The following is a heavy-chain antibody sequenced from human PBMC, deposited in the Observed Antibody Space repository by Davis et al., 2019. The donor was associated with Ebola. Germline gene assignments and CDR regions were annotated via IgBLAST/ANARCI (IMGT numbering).Heavy chain of an antibody. CDR2: IYSGGSA. CDR1: GDSIKNTHW. J-gene: IGHJ4*02. V-gene: IGHV4-28*01. Sequence: SQTLSLTCAVSGDSIKNTHWWGWVRQSPGKELEWIGYIYSGGSAYYNPSLKSRVTISVDTSKNQFSLKLSSVTAADTAVYYCAAEIAAAHHYWGQGTLVTVSS. D-gene: IGHD6-13*01. CDR3: AAEIAAAHHY.